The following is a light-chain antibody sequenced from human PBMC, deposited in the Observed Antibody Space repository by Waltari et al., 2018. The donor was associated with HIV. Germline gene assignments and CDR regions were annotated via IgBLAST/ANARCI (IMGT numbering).Light chain of an antibody. J-gene: IGLJ2*01. CDR1: KLDNQY. V-gene: IGLV3-1*01. Sequence: SYELTQPPSLSVSPGQTASIPCSGNKLDNQYVSWYHQRPGQSPVLVIYQDTKRPSDIPERFSGSSSGDTATLTISETQTVDEGDYYCQAWDSTVAVFGGGTRLTVL. CDR2: QDT. CDR3: QAWDSTVAV.